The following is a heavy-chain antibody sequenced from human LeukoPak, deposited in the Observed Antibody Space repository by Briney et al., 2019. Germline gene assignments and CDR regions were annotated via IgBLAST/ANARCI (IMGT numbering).Heavy chain of an antibody. Sequence: GALRLSCAASGFTFSSYWRSWVRQAPGRGLEWVANIKQDGSEKYYVDSVKGRFTISRDNAKNSLYLQMNSLRAEDTAVYYCARGGLYCSGGSCYLVYWGQGTLVTVSS. CDR3: ARGGLYCSGGSCYLVY. CDR1: GFTFSSYW. CDR2: IKQDGSEK. J-gene: IGHJ4*02. D-gene: IGHD2-15*01. V-gene: IGHV3-7*01.